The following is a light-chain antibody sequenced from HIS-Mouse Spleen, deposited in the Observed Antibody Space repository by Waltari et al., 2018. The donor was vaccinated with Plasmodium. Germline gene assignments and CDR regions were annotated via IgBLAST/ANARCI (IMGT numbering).Light chain of an antibody. CDR2: DVS. CDR1: SSAVGGYNY. V-gene: IGLV2-11*01. Sequence: QSALTPPRSVSGAPGQSVPISCTGTSSAVGGYNYVSWYQQHPGKAPKLMIYDVSKRPSGVPDRFSGSKSGNTASLTISGLQAEDEADYYCCSYAGSYTYVFGTGTKVTVL. CDR3: CSYAGSYTYV. J-gene: IGLJ1*01.